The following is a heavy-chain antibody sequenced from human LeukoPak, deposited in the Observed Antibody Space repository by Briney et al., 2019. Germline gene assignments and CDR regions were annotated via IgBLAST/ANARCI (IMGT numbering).Heavy chain of an antibody. CDR1: GYTFTSYG. CDR2: ISAYKGNT. J-gene: IGHJ5*02. V-gene: IGHV1-18*04. D-gene: IGHD6-19*01. Sequence: GATVEVSCRVSGYTFTSYGISWVRQAPGQGLEWMGWISAYKGNTNYAQKLEGRVTMTRDTSTSTAYMGLRSMRSGDPAVYYSARYQAVADKSGVYNWFDPWGQGTLVTVSS. CDR3: ARYQAVADKSGVYNWFDP.